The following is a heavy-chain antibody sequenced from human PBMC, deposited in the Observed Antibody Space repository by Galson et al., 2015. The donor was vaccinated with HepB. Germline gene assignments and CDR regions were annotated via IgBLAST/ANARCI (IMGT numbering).Heavy chain of an antibody. CDR3: ARAYSRITIFGVVITDAFDI. D-gene: IGHD3-3*01. J-gene: IGHJ3*02. CDR2: IYTSGST. V-gene: IGHV4-61*02. Sequence: TLSLTCTVSGGSISSGSYYWSWIRQPAGKGLEWIGRIYTSGSTNYNPSLKSRVTMSVDTSKNQFSLKLSSVTAADTAVYYCARAYSRITIFGVVITDAFDIWGQGTMVTVSS. CDR1: GGSISSGSYY.